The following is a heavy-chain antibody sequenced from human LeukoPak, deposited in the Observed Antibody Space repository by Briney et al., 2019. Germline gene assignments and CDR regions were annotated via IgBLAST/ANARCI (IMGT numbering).Heavy chain of an antibody. J-gene: IGHJ4*02. CDR3: ARDPELGASDY. D-gene: IGHD1-26*01. V-gene: IGHV4-34*01. Sequence: PSETLSLTCAVYGGSFSGYYWSWIRQPPGKGLEWIGEINHSGSTNYNPSLKSRVTISVDTSKNQFSLKLSSVTAADTAVYYCARDPELGASDYWGQGTLVTVSS. CDR1: GGSFSGYY. CDR2: INHSGST.